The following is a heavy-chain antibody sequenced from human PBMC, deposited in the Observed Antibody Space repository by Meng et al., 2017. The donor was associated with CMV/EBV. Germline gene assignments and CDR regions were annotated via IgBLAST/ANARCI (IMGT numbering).Heavy chain of an antibody. CDR1: GFTFSSYS. D-gene: IGHD3-16*02. Sequence: GESLKISCAASGFTFSSYSMNWVRQAPGEGLEWVSSISSSSSYIYYADSVKGRFTISRDNAKNSLYLQMNSLRAEDTAVYYCARGGYDYVWGSYRSDAFDIWGQGTMVTVSS. CDR2: ISSSSSYI. CDR3: ARGGYDYVWGSYRSDAFDI. V-gene: IGHV3-21*01. J-gene: IGHJ3*02.